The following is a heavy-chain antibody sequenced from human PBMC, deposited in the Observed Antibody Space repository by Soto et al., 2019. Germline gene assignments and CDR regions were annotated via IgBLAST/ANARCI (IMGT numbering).Heavy chain of an antibody. V-gene: IGHV1-18*01. D-gene: IGHD2-15*01. Sequence: GASVKVSCKASGYTFTSYAISWVRQAPGQGLEWMGWISAYNGNTNYAQKLQGRVTMTTDTSTSTSYMELRSLRSDDTAVYYCARGGYCSGGSCYVVALDPWGQGTLVTVSS. CDR2: ISAYNGNT. CDR1: GYTFTSYA. CDR3: ARGGYCSGGSCYVVALDP. J-gene: IGHJ5*02.